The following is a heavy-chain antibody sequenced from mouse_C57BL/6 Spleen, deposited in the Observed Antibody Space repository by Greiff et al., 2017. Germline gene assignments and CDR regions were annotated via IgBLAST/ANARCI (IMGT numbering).Heavy chain of an antibody. CDR3: ARAYYSNYFDY. CDR2: INYDGSST. V-gene: IGHV5-16*01. D-gene: IGHD2-5*01. J-gene: IGHJ2*01. CDR1: GFTFSDYY. Sequence: DVKLVESEGGLVQPGSSMKLSCTASGFTFSDYYMAWVRQVPEKGLEWVANINYDGSSTYYLDSLKSRFIISRDNAKNILYLQMSSLKSEDTATYYCARAYYSNYFDYWGQGTTLTVSS.